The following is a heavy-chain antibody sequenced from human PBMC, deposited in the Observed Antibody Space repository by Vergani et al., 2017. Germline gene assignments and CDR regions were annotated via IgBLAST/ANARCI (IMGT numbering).Heavy chain of an antibody. J-gene: IGHJ4*02. CDR2: MNPNSGNT. CDR1: GYTFTSFD. V-gene: IGHV1-8*01. CDR3: ARGRLEYSTSLYYVDY. Sequence: QVQLVQSGAEVKKPGASVRVSCKTSGYTFTSFDINWVRQATGQGLEWMGWMNPNSGNTAYAQKFQGRVTMTRNTSINTAYMELRSLRTDDTAVYFCARGRLEYSTSLYYVDYWGLGALVTVSS. D-gene: IGHD6-6*01.